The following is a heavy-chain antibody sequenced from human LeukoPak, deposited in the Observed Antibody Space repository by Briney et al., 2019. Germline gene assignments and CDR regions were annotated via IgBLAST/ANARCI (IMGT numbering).Heavy chain of an antibody. Sequence: ASVKVSCKASGYTFTSYDINWVRQATGQGLEWMGWMNPNSGNTGYAQKFQGRVTITADESTSTAYMELSSLRSEDTAVYYCARGLRGYSYGYSPFVYWGQGTMVTVSS. J-gene: IGHJ4*02. CDR2: MNPNSGNT. V-gene: IGHV1-8*01. CDR1: GYTFTSYD. CDR3: ARGLRGYSYGYSPFVY. D-gene: IGHD5-18*01.